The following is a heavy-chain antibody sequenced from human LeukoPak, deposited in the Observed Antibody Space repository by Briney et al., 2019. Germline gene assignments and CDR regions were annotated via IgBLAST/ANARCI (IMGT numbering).Heavy chain of an antibody. CDR3: ARVAPRHYDILTYYYMDV. CDR1: GYTFTGYY. D-gene: IGHD3-9*01. CDR2: INPNSGGT. J-gene: IGHJ6*03. V-gene: IGHV1-2*02. Sequence: ASVKVSCKASGYTFTGYYMHWVRQAPGQGLEWMGWINPNSGGTNYAQKFQGRVTMTRDTSISTAYMELSRLRSDDTAVYYCARVAPRHYDILTYYYMDVWGKGTTVTVSS.